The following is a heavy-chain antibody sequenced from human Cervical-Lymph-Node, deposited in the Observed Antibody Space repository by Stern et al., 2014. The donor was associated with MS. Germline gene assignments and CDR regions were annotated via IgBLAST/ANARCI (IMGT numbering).Heavy chain of an antibody. CDR3: ARATDL. J-gene: IGHJ5*02. Sequence: QLQLQESGPGLLRPSATLSRTCTVSGAPITSYYWSWIRQPPGKGLEWIGYIYYSGTTNYNASLKGRVAISIDTSKTQFSLRLSSVTAADTAVYYCARATDLWGQGTLVTVSS. V-gene: IGHV4-59*01. CDR2: IYYSGTT. CDR1: GAPITSYY.